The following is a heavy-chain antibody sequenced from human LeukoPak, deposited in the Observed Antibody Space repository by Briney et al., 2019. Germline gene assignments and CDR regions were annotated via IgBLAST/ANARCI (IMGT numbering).Heavy chain of an antibody. CDR1: GYTFTSYA. Sequence: ASVKVSCKASGYTFTSYAMNWVRQAPGQGLEWMGWTNTNTGNPTYAQGFTGRFVFSLDTSVSTAYLQTSSLKAEDTAVYYCARGAPPMGYYDSSGYPNWFDPWGQGTLVTVSS. CDR2: TNTNTGNP. J-gene: IGHJ5*02. CDR3: ARGAPPMGYYDSSGYPNWFDP. D-gene: IGHD3-22*01. V-gene: IGHV7-4-1*02.